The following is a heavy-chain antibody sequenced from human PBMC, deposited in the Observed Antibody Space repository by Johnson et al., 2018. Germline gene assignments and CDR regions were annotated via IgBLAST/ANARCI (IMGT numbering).Heavy chain of an antibody. CDR1: GFTFSSYA. Sequence: VQLVESGGGVVQPGRSLRLSCAASGFTFSSYAMHWVRQAPGKGLEWVAVISYDGSNKYYADSVKGRFIISRDNSKNTLYLQMNSLRAEDTAVYYCARAISTVVVTAIKAFDIWGQGTMVTVSS. J-gene: IGHJ3*02. D-gene: IGHD2-21*02. CDR2: ISYDGSNK. CDR3: ARAISTVVVTAIKAFDI. V-gene: IGHV3-30-3*01.